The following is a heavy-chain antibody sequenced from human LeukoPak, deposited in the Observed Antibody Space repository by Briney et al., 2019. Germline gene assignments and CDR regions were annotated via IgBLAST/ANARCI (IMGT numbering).Heavy chain of an antibody. D-gene: IGHD3-3*01. Sequence: SVKVSCKASGGTFISYAISWVRQAPGQGLEWMGGIIPIFGTANYAQKFQGRVTITTDESTSTAYMELSSLRSEDTAVYYCARVATIFGENWFDPWGQGTLVTVSS. V-gene: IGHV1-69*05. CDR3: ARVATIFGENWFDP. CDR1: GGTFISYA. CDR2: IIPIFGTA. J-gene: IGHJ5*02.